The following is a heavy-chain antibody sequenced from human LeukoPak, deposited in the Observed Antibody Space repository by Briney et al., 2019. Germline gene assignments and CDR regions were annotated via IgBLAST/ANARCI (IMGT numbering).Heavy chain of an antibody. D-gene: IGHD2-2*01. CDR1: GGTFSSYA. Sequence: ASVKVSCKASGGTFSSYAISWVRQAPGQGLEWMGGIIPIFGTANCAQKFQGRVTITTDESTSTAYMELSSLRSEDTAVYYCARCPIVVVPAARDYYYYYMDVWGKGTTVTVSS. J-gene: IGHJ6*03. CDR3: ARCPIVVVPAARDYYYYYMDV. V-gene: IGHV1-69*05. CDR2: IIPIFGTA.